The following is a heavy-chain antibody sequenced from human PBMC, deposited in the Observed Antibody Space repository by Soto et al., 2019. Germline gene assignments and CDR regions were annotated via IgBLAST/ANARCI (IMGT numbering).Heavy chain of an antibody. Sequence: EVQLVESGGGLVQPGGSLRLSCVASGFTFNDYWMHWVRQDPGKGLVWVARINGDGSTTTYADSVQGRFPISRANARNALYLHLSSLRPEDTALYYCARGYSSGPDSWGQGTLVTVSS. J-gene: IGHJ4*02. CDR1: GFTFNDYW. CDR3: ARGYSSGPDS. D-gene: IGHD6-19*01. V-gene: IGHV3-74*01. CDR2: INGDGSTT.